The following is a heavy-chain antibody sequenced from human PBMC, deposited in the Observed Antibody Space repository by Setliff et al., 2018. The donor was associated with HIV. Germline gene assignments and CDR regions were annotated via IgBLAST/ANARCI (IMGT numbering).Heavy chain of an antibody. J-gene: IGHJ4*02. D-gene: IGHD3-22*01. CDR2: ISSSGTTI. CDR3: ARPDYYDSSGSFDY. CDR1: GYTFSNYE. V-gene: IGHV3-48*03. Sequence: GGSLRLSCAASGYTFSNYEMNWVRQAPGKGLEWVSYISSSGTTIYYADSVKGRFTISRDNAKNSLYLQMNSLRAEDTAVYYCARPDYYDSSGSFDYWGQGTLVTVSS.